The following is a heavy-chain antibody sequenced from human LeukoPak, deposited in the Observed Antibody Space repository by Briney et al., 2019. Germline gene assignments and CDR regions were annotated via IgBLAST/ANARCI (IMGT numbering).Heavy chain of an antibody. CDR2: ISSSSSYI. Sequence: GGSLRLPCAASGFTFSSYSMNWVRQAPGKGLEWVSSISSSSSYIYYADSVKGRFTISRDNAKNSLYLQMNSLRAEDTAVYYCARAYDSSGYYYAYAFDIWGQGTMVTVSS. V-gene: IGHV3-21*01. D-gene: IGHD3-22*01. CDR1: GFTFSSYS. CDR3: ARAYDSSGYYYAYAFDI. J-gene: IGHJ3*02.